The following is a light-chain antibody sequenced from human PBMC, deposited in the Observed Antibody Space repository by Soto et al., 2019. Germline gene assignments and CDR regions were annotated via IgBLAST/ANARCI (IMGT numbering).Light chain of an antibody. J-gene: IGKJ3*01. V-gene: IGKV1-33*01. CDR1: QDISNY. CDR2: DAS. CDR3: QQYDNLPRT. Sequence: DIQMTQSPSSLSASVGDRVTITCQASQDISNYLNWYQQKPGKAPKLLIYDASNLETGVPSRFSGSGSGTDFTFTISSLQPKDIATYYCQQYDNLPRTFGPGTKVDIK.